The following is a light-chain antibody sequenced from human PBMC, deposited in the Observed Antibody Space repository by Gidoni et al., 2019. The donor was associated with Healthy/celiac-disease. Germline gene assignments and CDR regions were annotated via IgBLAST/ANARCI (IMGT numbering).Light chain of an antibody. CDR1: QSVTSSQ. J-gene: IGKJ3*01. Sequence: EIVLTQSPGTLSLSPGERATLSCRASQSVTSSQLAWYQQKPGQSPRSLIYGASARAPDTPDRFSGSGSGRDFTLTISRLEPEDFGVYYCHQYGSSPFTFGPGTKLDIK. CDR3: HQYGSSPFT. CDR2: GAS. V-gene: IGKV3-20*01.